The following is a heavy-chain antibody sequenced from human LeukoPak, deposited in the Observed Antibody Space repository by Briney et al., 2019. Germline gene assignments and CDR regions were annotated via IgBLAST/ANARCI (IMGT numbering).Heavy chain of an antibody. D-gene: IGHD3-10*01. V-gene: IGHV4-34*01. CDR1: GGSFSGYY. CDR3: ARRRRWGSGSYGNWFDP. CDR2: MNHSGST. Sequence: SETLSLTCAVSGGSFSGYYWSWIRQPPGKGLEWIGEMNHSGSTNYNPSLKSRVTISVDTSKNQFSLKLSSVTAADTAVYYCARRRRWGSGSYGNWFDPWGQGTLVTVSS. J-gene: IGHJ5*02.